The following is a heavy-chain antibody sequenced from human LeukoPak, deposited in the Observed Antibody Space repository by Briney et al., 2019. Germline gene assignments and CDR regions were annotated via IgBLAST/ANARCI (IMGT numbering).Heavy chain of an antibody. CDR2: ISYDGSNN. CDR3: ARGPVPLRFLESLFL. V-gene: IGHV3-30*03. CDR1: GFSFSNFH. J-gene: IGHJ4*02. Sequence: GGSLRLSCAASGFSFSNFHMHWVRQAPGKGLEWVAVISYDGSNNYYVDSVKGRFTISRDNSKNTVFLQMNFLRAEDTAVYYCARGPVPLRFLESLFLWGQGTLVTVSS. D-gene: IGHD3-3*01.